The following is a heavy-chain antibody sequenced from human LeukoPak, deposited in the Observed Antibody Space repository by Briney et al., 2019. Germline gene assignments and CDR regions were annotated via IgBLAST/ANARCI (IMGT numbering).Heavy chain of an antibody. Sequence: VASVKVSCKASGYTFTGYYMHWVRQAPGQGLEWIGWINPNSGGTNYAQKFQGRVTMTRDASISTAYMELSRLRSDDTAVYYCARSGGGYNWNYVSWFDPWGQGTLVTVSS. J-gene: IGHJ5*02. CDR2: INPNSGGT. V-gene: IGHV1-2*02. D-gene: IGHD1-7*01. CDR1: GYTFTGYY. CDR3: ARSGGGYNWNYVSWFDP.